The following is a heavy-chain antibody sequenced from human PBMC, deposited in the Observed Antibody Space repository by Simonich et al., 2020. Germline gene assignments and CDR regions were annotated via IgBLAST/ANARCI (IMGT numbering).Heavy chain of an antibody. Sequence: QVQLQESGPGLVKPSETLSLTCAVSGSSISSGYYWGWIRQPPGKGLEWIGSIYHSGLTYYNPSLKRRVTISVDTSKNQFSLKLSSVTAADTAVYYCARVGYSNYYYYGMDVWGQGTTVTVSS. CDR1: GSSISSGYY. J-gene: IGHJ6*02. V-gene: IGHV4-38-2*01. CDR3: ARVGYSNYYYYGMDV. CDR2: IYHSGLT. D-gene: IGHD6-13*01.